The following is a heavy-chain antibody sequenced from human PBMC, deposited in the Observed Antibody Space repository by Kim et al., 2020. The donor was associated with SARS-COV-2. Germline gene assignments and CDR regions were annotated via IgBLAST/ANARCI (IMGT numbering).Heavy chain of an antibody. CDR3: AKDGTSRIMITFGGVID. Sequence: GGSLRLSCAASGFTFDDYAMHWVRQAPGKGLEWVSGISWNSGSIGYADSVKGRFTISRDNAKNSLYLQMNSLRAEDTALYYCAKDGTSRIMITFGGVIDWSQGTLVTVSS. V-gene: IGHV3-9*01. CDR1: GFTFDDYA. J-gene: IGHJ4*02. D-gene: IGHD3-16*01. CDR2: ISWNSGSI.